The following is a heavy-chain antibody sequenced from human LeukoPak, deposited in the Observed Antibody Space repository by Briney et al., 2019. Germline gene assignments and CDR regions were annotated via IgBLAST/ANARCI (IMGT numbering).Heavy chain of an antibody. CDR3: AKDPGLSGEGYFDL. CDR1: GFTFSSYA. CDR2: ISGSGGST. V-gene: IGHV3-23*01. J-gene: IGHJ2*01. Sequence: GGSPRLSCAASGFTFSSYAMSWVRQAPGKGLEWVSAISGSGGSTYYADSVKGRFTISRDNSKNTLYLQMNSLRAEDTAVYYCAKDPGLSGEGYFDLWGRGTLVTVSS. D-gene: IGHD2-21*01.